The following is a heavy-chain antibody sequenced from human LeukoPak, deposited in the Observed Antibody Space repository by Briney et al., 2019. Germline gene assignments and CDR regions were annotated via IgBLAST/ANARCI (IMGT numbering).Heavy chain of an antibody. CDR2: ISGEASTS. CDR3: ARGETTSSWSTFDY. V-gene: IGHV3-74*01. D-gene: IGHD6-13*01. Sequence: GGSLRLSCAASGFTFSSYWIHWVRQVPGKGPVWVSQISGEASTSLYADSVKGRFTISRDNAKNTVYLQMNNLRAEDTAVYYCARGETTSSWSTFDYWGQGTLVTVSS. J-gene: IGHJ4*02. CDR1: GFTFSSYW.